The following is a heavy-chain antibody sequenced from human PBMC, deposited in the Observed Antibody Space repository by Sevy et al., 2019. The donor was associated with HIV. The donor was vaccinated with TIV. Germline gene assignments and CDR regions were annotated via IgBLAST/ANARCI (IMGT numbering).Heavy chain of an antibody. J-gene: IGHJ2*01. CDR2: ISGDGGRT. CDR3: ARVLGQRYFDL. V-gene: IGHV3-23*01. Sequence: GGSLRLSCAASGFTFSTYTMSWVRQAPGKGLEWVSAISGDGGRTYYTDSIRGRFTYSRDNSKNSLYLQMNSLRAEDTAVYYCARVLGQRYFDLWGRGTLVTVSS. CDR1: GFTFSTYT. D-gene: IGHD2-8*02.